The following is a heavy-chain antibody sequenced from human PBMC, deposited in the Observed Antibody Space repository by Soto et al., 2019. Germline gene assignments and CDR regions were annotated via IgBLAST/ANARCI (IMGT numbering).Heavy chain of an antibody. CDR2: IYSGGST. V-gene: IGHV3-66*01. D-gene: IGHD3-10*01. CDR1: GLTVSSNY. CDR3: ARDFYYYGSGTMGGYFDY. Sequence: EVQLVESGGGLVQPGGSLRLSCAVSGLTVSSNYMSWVRQAPGKGLEWVSVIYSGGSTNNADSVKGRFTISRDNSKNTLYRQMYSLRAEDTAVYYCARDFYYYGSGTMGGYFDYWGQGTLVTVSS. J-gene: IGHJ4*02.